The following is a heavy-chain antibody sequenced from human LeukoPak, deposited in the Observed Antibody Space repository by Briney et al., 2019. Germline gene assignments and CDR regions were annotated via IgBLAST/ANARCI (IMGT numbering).Heavy chain of an antibody. CDR3: ARGGDSGSSPSKYDAFDI. Sequence: NSGGSLRLSCAASGFTVSSNYMSWVRQAPGKGLEWVSSISSSSSYIYYADSVKGRFTISRDNAKNSLYLQMNSLRAEDTAVYYCARGGDSGSSPSKYDAFDIWGQGTMVTVSS. CDR2: ISSSSSYI. D-gene: IGHD1-26*01. V-gene: IGHV3-21*01. CDR1: GFTVSSNY. J-gene: IGHJ3*02.